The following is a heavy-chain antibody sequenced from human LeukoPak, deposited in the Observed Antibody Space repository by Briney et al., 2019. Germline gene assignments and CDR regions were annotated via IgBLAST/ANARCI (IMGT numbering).Heavy chain of an antibody. J-gene: IGHJ4*02. V-gene: IGHV3-23*01. CDR2: ISGSGGST. CDR1: GFTFSGYA. D-gene: IGHD1-26*01. CDR3: ARGGSYCDY. Sequence: GGSLRLSCAASGFTFSGYAMSWVRQAPGKGLEWVSTISGSGGSTYYADSVKGRFTISRDNSKNTLYLQMNSLRAEDTAVYYCARGGSYCDYWGQGTLVTVSS.